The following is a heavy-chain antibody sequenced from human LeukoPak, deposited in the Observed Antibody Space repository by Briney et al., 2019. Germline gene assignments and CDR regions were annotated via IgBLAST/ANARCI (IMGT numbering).Heavy chain of an antibody. CDR1: GFTFSSYS. D-gene: IGHD3-22*01. V-gene: IGHV3-48*02. Sequence: GGSLRLSCAASGFTFSSYSMNWVRQPPGKGLEWVSYISSSSSNIYYADSVKGRFTTSRDNAQNSLYLQMNSQRDEDTAVYYCARESGYQDYWGQGTLVTVSS. CDR2: ISSSSSNI. J-gene: IGHJ4*02. CDR3: ARESGYQDY.